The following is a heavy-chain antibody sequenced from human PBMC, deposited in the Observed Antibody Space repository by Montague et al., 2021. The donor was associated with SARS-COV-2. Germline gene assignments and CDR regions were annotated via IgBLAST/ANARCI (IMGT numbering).Heavy chain of an antibody. CDR3: ARQAFSRSTIFGVVISEGWLDP. CDR1: GGSISSGSYY. CDR2: LYYSGST. V-gene: IGHV4-39*01. D-gene: IGHD3-3*01. Sequence: SETLSLTCTVSGGSISSGSYYWGWIRQPPGKGLEWIGSLYYSGSTYYNPSLKSRVTISVDTSKNQFSLKLSSVTAADTAVYYCARQAFSRSTIFGVVISEGWLDPWGQGTLVTVSS. J-gene: IGHJ5*02.